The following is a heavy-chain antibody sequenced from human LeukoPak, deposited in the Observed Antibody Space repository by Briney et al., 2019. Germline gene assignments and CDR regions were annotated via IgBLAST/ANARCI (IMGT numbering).Heavy chain of an antibody. CDR3: ARGGYSGYDYTVGYFDY. CDR2: SFFGGGT. Sequence: SETLSLTCTVSGASMSDYFWTWIRQTPGKGLEWVGYSFFGGGTSYNPSLKSRVAISVDASKNQFSLKLSSVTAADTAVYYCARGGYSGYDYTVGYFDYWGQGTLVTVSS. D-gene: IGHD5-12*01. J-gene: IGHJ4*02. CDR1: GASMSDYF. V-gene: IGHV4-59*01.